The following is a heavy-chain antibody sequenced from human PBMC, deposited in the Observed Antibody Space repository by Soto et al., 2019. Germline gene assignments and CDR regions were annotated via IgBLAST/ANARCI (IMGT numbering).Heavy chain of an antibody. CDR1: GGSISSGGYY. J-gene: IGHJ4*02. CDR2: IYYSGST. Sequence: QVQLQESGPGLVKPSQTLSLTCTVSGGSISSGGYYWSWISQHPGKGLECVGYIYYSGSTYYNPSLKSRVTISVDTSKHQFSLKLSSVTAADTTVYYCAREGSLDDYDDGYYCDYWGQGTLVTVSS. CDR3: AREGSLDDYDDGYYCDY. D-gene: IGHD4-17*01. V-gene: IGHV4-31*03.